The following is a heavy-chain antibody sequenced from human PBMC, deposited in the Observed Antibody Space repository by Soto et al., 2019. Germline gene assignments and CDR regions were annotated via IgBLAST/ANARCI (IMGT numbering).Heavy chain of an antibody. D-gene: IGHD1-7*01. CDR2: ISGSGGST. V-gene: IGHV3-23*01. Sequence: GGSLRLSCAASGFTFSSYAMSLVRQAPGKGLEWVSAISGSGGSTYYADSVKGRFTISRDNSKNTLYLQMNSLRAEDTAVYYCAKSNLELYTDYMDVWGKGTTVTVSS. CDR1: GFTFSSYA. J-gene: IGHJ6*03. CDR3: AKSNLELYTDYMDV.